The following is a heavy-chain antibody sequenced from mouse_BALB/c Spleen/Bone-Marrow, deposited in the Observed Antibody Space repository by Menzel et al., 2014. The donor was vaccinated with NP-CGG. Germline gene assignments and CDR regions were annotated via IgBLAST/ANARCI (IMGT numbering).Heavy chain of an antibody. CDR2: IDPSDSET. J-gene: IGHJ1*01. CDR1: GYTFTSYW. V-gene: IGHV1-69*02. CDR3: ARSTGYYWYFDV. Sequence: QVQLQQSGAELVKPGAPVMLSCKASGYTFTSYWMNWVKQRPGRGLERIGRIDPSDSETHYNQKFKDKATLTVDKSSSTAYIQLSSLTSEDSAVYYCARSTGYYWYFDVWGAGTTVTVSS. D-gene: IGHD2-2*01.